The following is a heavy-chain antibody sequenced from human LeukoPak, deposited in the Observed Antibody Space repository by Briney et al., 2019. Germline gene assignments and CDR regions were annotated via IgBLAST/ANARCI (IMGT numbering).Heavy chain of an antibody. CDR2: IYHSGST. Sequence: PSETLSLTCAVSGYSISSGYYWGWIRQPPGKGLEWVGSIYHSGSTYYNPSLKSRVTISVDTSKNQFSLKLSSVTAADTAVYYCARGEAAAYQDACDIWGQGTMVTVSS. CDR3: ARGEAAAYQDACDI. V-gene: IGHV4-38-2*01. J-gene: IGHJ3*02. CDR1: GYSISSGYY. D-gene: IGHD6-13*01.